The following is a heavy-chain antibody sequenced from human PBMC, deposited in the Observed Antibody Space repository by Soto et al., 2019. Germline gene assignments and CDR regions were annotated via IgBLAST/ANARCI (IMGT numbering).Heavy chain of an antibody. CDR1: GGSISSYY. CDR3: PRASYGASFFDY. Sequence: SETLSLTCTVSGGSISSYYWTWIRLPPGTGLEWIGYIYYSGSTNYNPSLKRRVTISVDTSKNQFSLKLSSVTAAATAVYYCPRASYGASFFDYWGQETLVTVSS. D-gene: IGHD4-17*01. V-gene: IGHV4-59*12. J-gene: IGHJ4*02. CDR2: IYYSGST.